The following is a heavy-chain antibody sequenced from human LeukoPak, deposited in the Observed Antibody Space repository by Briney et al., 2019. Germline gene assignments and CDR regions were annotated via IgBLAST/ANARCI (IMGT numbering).Heavy chain of an antibody. CDR2: IKSKTDGGTT. CDR3: TTVGFPIVVVVAATLNAFDI. Sequence: GGSLRLSCAASGFTFSNAWMSWVRQAPGKGLEWVGRIKSKTDGGTTDYAAPVKGRFTISRDGSKNTLYLQMNSLKTEDTAVYYCTTVGFPIVVVVAATLNAFDIWGQGTMVTVSS. V-gene: IGHV3-15*01. D-gene: IGHD2-15*01. J-gene: IGHJ3*02. CDR1: GFTFSNAW.